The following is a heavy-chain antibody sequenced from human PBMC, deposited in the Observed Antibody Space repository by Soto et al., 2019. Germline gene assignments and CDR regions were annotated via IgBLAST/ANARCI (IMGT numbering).Heavy chain of an antibody. V-gene: IGHV4-30-2*01. CDR3: ARHLLLYYYDSSGYYLRDAFDI. CDR1: GGSISSGGYS. J-gene: IGHJ3*02. D-gene: IGHD3-22*01. CDR2: IYQSGST. Sequence: SETLSLTCAVSGGSISSGGYSWTWIRQPPGKGLEWIGYIYQSGSTYYNPSLQSRVTISVDTSKNQFSLKLSSVTAADTAVYYCARHLLLYYYDSSGYYLRDAFDIWGQGTMVTVSS.